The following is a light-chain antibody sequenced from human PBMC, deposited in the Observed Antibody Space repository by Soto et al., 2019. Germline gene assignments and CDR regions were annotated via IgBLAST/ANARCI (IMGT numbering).Light chain of an antibody. J-gene: IGLJ2*01. CDR2: EDT. CDR3: QAWDSSTHVI. Sequence: SYELTQPPSVSVSPGQTASITCSGAKLGDRYASWYQQKPGQSPLLVIYEDTKRPSGIPERFSGSNSGNTATLTIGGTQAMDEADYYCQAWDSSTHVIFGGGTKVTVL. V-gene: IGLV3-1*01. CDR1: KLGDRY.